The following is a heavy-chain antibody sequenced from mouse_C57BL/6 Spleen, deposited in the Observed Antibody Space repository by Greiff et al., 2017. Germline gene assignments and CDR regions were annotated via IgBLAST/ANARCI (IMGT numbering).Heavy chain of an antibody. J-gene: IGHJ4*01. CDR2: IRSKSNNYAT. D-gene: IGHD2-3*01. V-gene: IGHV10-1*01. CDR1: GFSFNTYA. Sequence: EVQGVESGGGLVQPKGSLKLSCAASGFSFNTYAMNWVRQAPGKGLEWVARIRSKSNNYATYYADSVKDRFTISRDDSESMLYLQMNNLKTEVTAMYYCVRDPIYDGYYPYYAMDYWGQGTSVTVSS. CDR3: VRDPIYDGYYPYYAMDY.